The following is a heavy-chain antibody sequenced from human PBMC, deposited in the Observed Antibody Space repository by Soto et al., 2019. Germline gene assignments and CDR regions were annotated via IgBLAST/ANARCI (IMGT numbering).Heavy chain of an antibody. J-gene: IGHJ4*02. D-gene: IGHD6-6*01. V-gene: IGHV4-31*01. CDR2: IYYSGST. Sequence: QVQLQESGPGLVKPSQTLSLTCTVSGGSISSGGYYWSWIRQHPGKGLEWIGYIYYSGSTYYNPSLKSQVTISVDTSKNQFSLKLSSVTAADTAVYYCARDLYEENSSSWIFDYWGQGTLVTVSS. CDR3: ARDLYEENSSSWIFDY. CDR1: GGSISSGGYY.